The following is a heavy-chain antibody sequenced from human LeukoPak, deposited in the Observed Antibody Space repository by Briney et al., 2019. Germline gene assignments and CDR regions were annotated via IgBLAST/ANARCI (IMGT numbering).Heavy chain of an antibody. CDR2: IIPIFGTA. CDR1: GGTFSSYA. CDR3: ARDREGGIYYYYMDV. V-gene: IGHV1-69*13. D-gene: IGHD2-15*01. Sequence: GASVKVSCKASGGTFSSYAISWVRQAPGQGLEWMGGIIPIFGTANYAQKFQGRVTITADESTSTAYMELSSLRSEDTAVYYCARDREGGIYYYYMDVWGKGTTVTVSS. J-gene: IGHJ6*03.